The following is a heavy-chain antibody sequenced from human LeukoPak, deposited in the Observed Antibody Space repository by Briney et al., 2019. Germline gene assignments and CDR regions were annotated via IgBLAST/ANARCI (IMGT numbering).Heavy chain of an antibody. CDR3: ARVWFGYFFQ. J-gene: IGHJ4*02. Sequence: GGSLRLSCEISGFTFSIYSMNWVRQAPGKGLEWVSYISGSSSTINYADSVKGRFTISRDNAKNSLYLQMNSLRAEDTAVYYCARVWFGYFFQWGQGALVTVSS. CDR1: GFTFSIYS. CDR2: ISGSSSTI. D-gene: IGHD3-10*01. V-gene: IGHV3-48*01.